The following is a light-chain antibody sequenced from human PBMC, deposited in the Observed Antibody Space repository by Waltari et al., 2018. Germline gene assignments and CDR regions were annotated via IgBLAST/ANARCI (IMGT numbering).Light chain of an antibody. J-gene: IGLJ3*02. V-gene: IGLV2-14*01. CDR3: NSYTGSSSWV. Sequence: QSALTQPASVSGSPGQSITISCYGTSSDVGFYNYVSWYQQHPGKAPKLMIYDRFSGSKSGNTASLTISGLQAEDEADYYCNSYTGSSSWVFGGGTKVTV. CDR1: SSDVGFYNY.